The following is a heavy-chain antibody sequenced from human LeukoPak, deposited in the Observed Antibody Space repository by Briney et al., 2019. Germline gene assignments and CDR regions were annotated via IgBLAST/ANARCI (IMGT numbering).Heavy chain of an antibody. D-gene: IGHD1-1*01. CDR2: INPNSGGT. J-gene: IGHJ4*02. V-gene: IGHV1-2*02. Sequence: VASVKVSCKASGYTFTGYYMHWARQAPGQGLEWMGWINPNSGGTNYAQKFQGRVTMTRDTSISTAYMELSRLRSDDTAVYYCAREGVDWNHSVYYFDYWGQGTLVTVSS. CDR1: GYTFTGYY. CDR3: AREGVDWNHSVYYFDY.